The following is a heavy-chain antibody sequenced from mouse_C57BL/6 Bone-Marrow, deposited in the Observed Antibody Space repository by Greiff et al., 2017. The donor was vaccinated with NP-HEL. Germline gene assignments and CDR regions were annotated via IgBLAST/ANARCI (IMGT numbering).Heavy chain of an antibody. J-gene: IGHJ2*01. Sequence: VQLQQSGPELVKPGASVKISCKASGYAFSSSWMNWVKQRPGKGLEWIGRIYPGDGDTNYNGKFKGKATLTADKSSSTAYMQLSSLTSEDSAVYFCARWDYYGVYYFDYWGQGTTLTVSS. CDR2: IYPGDGDT. D-gene: IGHD1-1*01. CDR1: GYAFSSSW. CDR3: ARWDYYGVYYFDY. V-gene: IGHV1-82*01.